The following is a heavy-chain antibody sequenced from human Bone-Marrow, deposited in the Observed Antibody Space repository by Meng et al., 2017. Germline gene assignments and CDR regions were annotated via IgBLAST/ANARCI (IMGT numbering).Heavy chain of an antibody. CDR2: ISVSSSTI. V-gene: IGHV3-11*04. CDR3: AREVGGYNSDY. D-gene: IGHD1-14*01. Sequence: GGSLRLSCAASGFTFSDYYMSWIRQAPGKGLEWVSYISVSSSTIKYADSVKGRFTVSRDNGKNSLYLEMKGLRAEDTAVYYCAREVGGYNSDYWGQGTLVTVSS. J-gene: IGHJ4*02. CDR1: GFTFSDYY.